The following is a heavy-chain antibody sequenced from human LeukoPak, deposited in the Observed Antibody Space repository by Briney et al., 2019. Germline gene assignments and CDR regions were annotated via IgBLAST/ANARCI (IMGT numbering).Heavy chain of an antibody. D-gene: IGHD3/OR15-3a*01. CDR3: ARGRDWTWGY. J-gene: IGHJ4*02. V-gene: IGHV4-4*02. CDR2: IYHSGST. CDR1: GDSISSSNW. Sequence: SETLSLTCAVSGDSISSSNWWSWVRQPPGKGLEWIAEIYHSGSTNYNPSLKSRVTISVGKSENQFSLKLTSVTAADTAVYYCARGRDWTWGYWGQGTLVTVSS.